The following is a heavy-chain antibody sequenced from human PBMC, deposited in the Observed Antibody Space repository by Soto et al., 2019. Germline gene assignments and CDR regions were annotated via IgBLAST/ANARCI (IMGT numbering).Heavy chain of an antibody. CDR2: TYYNGNA. V-gene: IGHV4-39*01. J-gene: IGHJ4*02. CDR3: ARHFVAVVIKGWGY. Sequence: QLQLQESGPGLVKPSETLSLTCTVSGGSIDRSNYYWDWIRQPPGKGLEWIGTTYYNGNAYYNPSLKSRVTMSVDTSKNQFSLKLISVTAADTAVYYCARHFVAVVIKGWGYWGQATLVTVSS. D-gene: IGHD3-22*01. CDR1: GGSIDRSNYY.